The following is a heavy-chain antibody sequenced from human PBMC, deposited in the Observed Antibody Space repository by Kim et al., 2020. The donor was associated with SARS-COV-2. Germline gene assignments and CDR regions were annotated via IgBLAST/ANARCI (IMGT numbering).Heavy chain of an antibody. CDR3: ARDKIVDTAMVMGWFDP. CDR1: GGSISSSNW. D-gene: IGHD5-18*01. V-gene: IGHV4-4*02. CDR2: IDHSGST. J-gene: IGHJ5*02. Sequence: SETLSLTCAVSGGSISSSNWWSWVRQPPGKGLEWIGEIDHSGSTNYNPSLKSRVTISVDKSKNQFSLKLSSVTAADTAVYYCARDKIVDTAMVMGWFDPWGQGTLVTVSS.